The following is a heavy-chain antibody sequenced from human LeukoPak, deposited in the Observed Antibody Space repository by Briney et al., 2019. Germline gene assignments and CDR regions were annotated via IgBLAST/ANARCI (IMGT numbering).Heavy chain of an antibody. CDR1: GCSFHSYA. CDR2: IIPIFGTA. J-gene: IGHJ2*01. CDR3: ARSQPLAYFDL. V-gene: IGHV1-69*06. Sequence: SSVKVSCKASGCSFHSYAISWVRQAPGQGLDWMGGIIPIFGTANYAQKFQGRVTITADKSTNTAYMELSSLRSEDTAVYYCARSQPLAYFDLWGRGTLVTVSS.